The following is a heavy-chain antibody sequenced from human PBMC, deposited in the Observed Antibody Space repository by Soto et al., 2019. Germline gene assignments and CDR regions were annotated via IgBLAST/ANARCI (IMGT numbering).Heavy chain of an antibody. CDR1: GFTFSSYA. CDR3: ARQHGVDQAPDY. CDR2: ISGSGGST. J-gene: IGHJ4*02. D-gene: IGHD3-3*01. V-gene: IGHV3-23*01. Sequence: EVQLLESGGGLVQPGGSLRLSCAASGFTFSSYAMSWVRQAPGKGLEWVSAISGSGGSTYYADSVKGRFTISRDNSKNTLYLQMNSLRAEDTAVYYCARQHGVDQAPDYWGQGTLVTVSS.